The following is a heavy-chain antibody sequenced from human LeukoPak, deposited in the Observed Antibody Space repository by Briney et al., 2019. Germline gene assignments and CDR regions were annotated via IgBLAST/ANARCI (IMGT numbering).Heavy chain of an antibody. J-gene: IGHJ4*02. CDR2: IGGGGEST. D-gene: IGHD1-26*01. CDR1: GFTFSSYA. V-gene: IGHV3-23*01. Sequence: GGSLRPSCAASGFTFSSYAMSWVRQAPGKGLEWVSTIGGGGESTYSADSVKGRFTISRDNSKNTLYLQMDSLRAEDTAVYYCAKVLSGSQDYWGQGTLVTVSS. CDR3: AKVLSGSQDY.